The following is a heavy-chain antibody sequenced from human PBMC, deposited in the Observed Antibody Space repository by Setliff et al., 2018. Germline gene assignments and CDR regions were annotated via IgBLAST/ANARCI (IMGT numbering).Heavy chain of an antibody. CDR3: ARGGYNSRSGYSAYYYDY. CDR1: GVSIRGFY. D-gene: IGHD3-3*01. CDR2: AFHTGKT. J-gene: IGHJ4*02. V-gene: IGHV4-59*03. Sequence: LSETLSLPCTVSGVSIRGFYWTWIRQSPKRGLEWLGYAFHTGKTDYNPSLMSRVIISIDMSRKQFSLKLSSVTAADTAMYFCARGGYNSRSGYSAYYYDYWGQGALVTVSS.